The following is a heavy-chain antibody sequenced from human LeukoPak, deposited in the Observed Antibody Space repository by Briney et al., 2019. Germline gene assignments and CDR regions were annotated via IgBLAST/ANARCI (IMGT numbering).Heavy chain of an antibody. CDR2: ISYDGSNK. J-gene: IGHJ4*02. V-gene: IGHV3-30-3*01. Sequence: GRSLRLSCAASGFTFSSYAMHWVRQAPGKGLEWVAVISYDGSNKYYADSVKGRFTISRDNSKNTLYLQMNSLRAEDTAVYYCARAVVYDSSGPTLFDYWGQGTLVTVS. CDR3: ARAVVYDSSGPTLFDY. CDR1: GFTFSSYA. D-gene: IGHD3-22*01.